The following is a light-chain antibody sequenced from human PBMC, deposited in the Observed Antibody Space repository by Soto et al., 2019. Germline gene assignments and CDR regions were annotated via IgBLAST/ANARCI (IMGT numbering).Light chain of an antibody. V-gene: IGKV3-11*01. J-gene: IGKJ5*01. CDR2: GAS. Sequence: VMKQSPGTLSLSPGERATLSCRASESVRTSLAWYQQKPGQAPSLLIYGASKRATGIPARFSGSGSGTDFTLTISSLEPEDFAVYFCQQHNDWPTFGQGTRLEIK. CDR1: ESVRTS. CDR3: QQHNDWPT.